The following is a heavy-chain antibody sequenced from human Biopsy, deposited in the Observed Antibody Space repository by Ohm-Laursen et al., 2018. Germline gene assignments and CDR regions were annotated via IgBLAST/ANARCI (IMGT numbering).Heavy chain of an antibody. J-gene: IGHJ4*02. D-gene: IGHD2-8*01. CDR2: INCKTGAT. CDR1: SYTLTDYN. Sequence: ASVKISCKASSYTLTDYNIHWMRQAPEQGLEWLGYINCKTGATNYAQKFQGTVTMTRDTSISTAYLALGSLRSADTAIYYCARDPLNGHKHFDYWGQGSLVTVSS. CDR3: ARDPLNGHKHFDY. V-gene: IGHV1-2*02.